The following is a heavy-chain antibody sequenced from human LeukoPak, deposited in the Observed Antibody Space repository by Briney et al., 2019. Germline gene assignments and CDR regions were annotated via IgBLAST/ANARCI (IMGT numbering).Heavy chain of an antibody. CDR2: ISYDGSNK. CDR1: GFTFSSYA. J-gene: IGHJ5*02. CDR3: AREPRLARDIAAAGTVWFDP. Sequence: GRSLRLSCAASGFTFSSYAMHWVRQAPGKGLEGVAVISYDGSNKYCADSVKGRFTISRDNSKNTLYLQMNSLRAEDTAVYYCAREPRLARDIAAAGTVWFDPWGQGTLVTVSS. D-gene: IGHD6-13*01. V-gene: IGHV3-30*04.